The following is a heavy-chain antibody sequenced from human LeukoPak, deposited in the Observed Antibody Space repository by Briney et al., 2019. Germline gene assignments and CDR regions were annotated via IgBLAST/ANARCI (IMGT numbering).Heavy chain of an antibody. CDR3: ARERIAAAGNDAFDI. V-gene: IGHV4-30-4*01. J-gene: IGHJ3*02. D-gene: IGHD6-13*01. CDR1: GGSISSGDYY. Sequence: PSETLSLTCTVSGGSISSGDYYWSWIRQPPGKGLEWIGYIYYSGSTYYNPSLKSRVTISVDTSKNQFSLKLSSVTAADTAVYYCARERIAAAGNDAFDIWGQGTMVTVSS. CDR2: IYYSGST.